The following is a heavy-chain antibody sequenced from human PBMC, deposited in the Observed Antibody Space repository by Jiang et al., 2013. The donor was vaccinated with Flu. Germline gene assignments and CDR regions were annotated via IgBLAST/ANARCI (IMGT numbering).Heavy chain of an antibody. J-gene: IGHJ6*02. D-gene: IGHD2-15*01. V-gene: IGHV4-31*01. CDR1: GGSISSFGHY. Sequence: LLKPSETLSLTCTVSGGSISSFGHYWSWIRQHPGKGLEWIGCIFHSGNTYYNPSLKSLVSLSVDTSENQFSLKLDSVTAADTAVYYCESSRYCSGGRCAYGMDVWGQGTTVTVSS. CDR3: ESSRYCSGGRCAYGMDV. CDR2: IFHSGNT.